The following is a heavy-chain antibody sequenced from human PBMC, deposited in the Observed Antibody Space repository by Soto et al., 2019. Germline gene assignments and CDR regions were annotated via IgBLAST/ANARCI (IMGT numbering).Heavy chain of an antibody. CDR3: AIYSRWLRLDFLAYFDY. CDR2: VSGSGGST. D-gene: IGHD5-12*01. V-gene: IGHV3-23*01. Sequence: PGGSLRLSCAASGCTFSSYAMSWVLQAPGKELEWVSAVSGSGGSTYYADSVKDRFPISRDNSNNTLYLQLNSLSAEDTAVFYCAIYSRWLRLDFLAYFDYGGQGPLVTVYS. J-gene: IGHJ4*02. CDR1: GCTFSSYA.